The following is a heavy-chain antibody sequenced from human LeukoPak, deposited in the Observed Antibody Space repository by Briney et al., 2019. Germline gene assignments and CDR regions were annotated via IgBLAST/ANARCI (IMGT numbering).Heavy chain of an antibody. CDR3: ATHLGYCSSTSCFSENWFDP. Sequence: SVKVSCKASGGTFSSYVISWVRQAPGQGLEWMGGIIPIFGTANYAQKFQGRVTITADESTSTAYMELSSLRSEDTAVYYCATHLGYCSSTSCFSENWFDPWGQGTLVTVSS. V-gene: IGHV1-69*13. CDR2: IIPIFGTA. D-gene: IGHD2-2*01. CDR1: GGTFSSYV. J-gene: IGHJ5*02.